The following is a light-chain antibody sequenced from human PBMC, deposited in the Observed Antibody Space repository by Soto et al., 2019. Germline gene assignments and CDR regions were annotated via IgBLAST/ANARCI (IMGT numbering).Light chain of an antibody. CDR2: AAS. CDR3: QQSYSTTST. J-gene: IGKJ1*01. Sequence: DIQMTQSRSSLSASVGDRVTITCRASQSISSYLNWYQQKPGKAPKLLIYAASSLQSGVPSRFSGSGSGTDFTLTISSLQPEDFATYYCQQSYSTTSTFGQGTKVEIK. CDR1: QSISSY. V-gene: IGKV1-39*01.